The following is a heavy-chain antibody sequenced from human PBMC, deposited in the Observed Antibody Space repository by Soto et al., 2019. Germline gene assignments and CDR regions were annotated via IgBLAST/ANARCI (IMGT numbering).Heavy chain of an antibody. CDR3: ARGKGMEENYFYYGLDI. Sequence: VASVKVSCKASGYTFSTYAMHWVRQAPGQGLEWMGWLNGGTGQTRYSQKFQDRVIITRDTSASTGYMELSSLTSEDTAVYYCARGKGMEENYFYYGLDIWGQGTTVTVSS. D-gene: IGHD1-1*01. J-gene: IGHJ6*02. CDR1: GYTFSTYA. CDR2: LNGGTGQT. V-gene: IGHV1-3*01.